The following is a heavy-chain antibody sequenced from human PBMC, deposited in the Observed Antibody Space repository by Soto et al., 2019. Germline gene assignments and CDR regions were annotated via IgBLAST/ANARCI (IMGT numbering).Heavy chain of an antibody. CDR2: INPNSGGT. CDR3: ASDLSNIVSSYYYYGMDV. J-gene: IGHJ6*02. CDR1: GYTFTGYY. Sequence: ASVKVSCKASGYTFTGYYMHWVRQAPGQGLEWMGWINPNSGGTNYAQRFQGWVTMTRDTSISTAYMELSRLRSDDTAVYYCASDLSNIVSSYYYYGMDVWGQGTTVTVSS. V-gene: IGHV1-2*04. D-gene: IGHD5-12*01.